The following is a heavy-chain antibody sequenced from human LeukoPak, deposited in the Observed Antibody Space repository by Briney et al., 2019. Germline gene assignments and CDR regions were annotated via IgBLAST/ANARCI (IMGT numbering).Heavy chain of an antibody. CDR3: ARVNGYCSSISCFLDY. V-gene: IGHV1-69*06. D-gene: IGHD2-2*01. J-gene: IGHJ4*02. Sequence: ASVKVCKTSGGTFSSHVISWVRQAPGQGLEWMGGIIPIFGTANYAQKFQGRVTITADKFTNKVYMELSSLRSDDTAIYFCARVNGYCSSISCFLDYWGQGTLVTVSS. CDR1: GGTFSSHV. CDR2: IIPIFGTA.